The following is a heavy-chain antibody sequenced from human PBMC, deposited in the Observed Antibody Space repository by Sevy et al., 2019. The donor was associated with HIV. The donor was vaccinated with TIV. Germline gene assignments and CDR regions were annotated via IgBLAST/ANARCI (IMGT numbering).Heavy chain of an antibody. CDR3: ARQSLFGYYYYYMDV. CDR1: DGSISSGSYY. Sequence: SETLSLTCTVSDGSISSGSYYWSWIRQPAGKGLEWIGRIYTSGSTNYNPSLKSRVTISVDTSKNQFSLKLSSVTAADTAVYYCARQSLFGYYYYYMDVWGKGTTVTVSS. V-gene: IGHV4-61*02. J-gene: IGHJ6*03. D-gene: IGHD3-3*01. CDR2: IYTSGST.